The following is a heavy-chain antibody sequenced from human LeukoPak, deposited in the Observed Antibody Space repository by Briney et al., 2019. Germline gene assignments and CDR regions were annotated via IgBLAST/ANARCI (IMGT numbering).Heavy chain of an antibody. Sequence: SETLSLTCTVFGGSISSSSYYWGWIRQPPGKGLEWIGSIYYSGSTYYNPSLKSRVTIFVDTSKNQFSLKLSSVTAADTAVYYCASNPAAISDAFDIWGQGTMVTVSS. CDR1: GGSISSSSYY. CDR2: IYYSGST. J-gene: IGHJ3*02. D-gene: IGHD2-2*01. CDR3: ASNPAAISDAFDI. V-gene: IGHV4-39*01.